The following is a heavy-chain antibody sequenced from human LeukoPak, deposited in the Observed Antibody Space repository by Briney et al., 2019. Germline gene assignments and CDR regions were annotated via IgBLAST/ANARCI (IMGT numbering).Heavy chain of an antibody. J-gene: IGHJ6*02. D-gene: IGHD3-9*01. CDR1: GYTFTSYG. CDR2: ISAYNGNT. CDR3: ARAHLEAYYDILTGYYKSDGMDV. V-gene: IGHV1-18*01. Sequence: ASVKVSCKASGYTFTSYGISWVRQAPGQGLEWMGWISAYNGNTNYAQKLQGRVTMTQDTSTSTAYMELRSLRSDDTAVYYCARAHLEAYYDILTGYYKSDGMDVWGQGTTVTVSS.